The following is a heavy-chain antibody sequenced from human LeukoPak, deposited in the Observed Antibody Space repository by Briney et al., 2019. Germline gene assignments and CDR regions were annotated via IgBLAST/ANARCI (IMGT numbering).Heavy chain of an antibody. CDR1: GYSISSGYY. Sequence: SETLSLTCTVSGYSISSGYYWGWIRQPPGKGLEWIGSIYHSGSTYYNPSLKSRVTISVDTSKNQFSLKLSSVTAADTAVYYCAISIVGASFDYWCQGTLVTVSS. CDR3: AISIVGASFDY. D-gene: IGHD1-26*01. CDR2: IYHSGST. J-gene: IGHJ4*02. V-gene: IGHV4-38-2*02.